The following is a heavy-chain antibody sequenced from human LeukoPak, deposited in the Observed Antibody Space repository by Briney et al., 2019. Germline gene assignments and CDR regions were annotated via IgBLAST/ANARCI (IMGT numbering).Heavy chain of an antibody. CDR2: INEDGSAG. CDR3: AGEPRSLAY. V-gene: IGHV3-7*01. Sequence: PGGSLRLSCAASGFTFSRYWMSWVRQAPGKGLECVAMINEDGSAGYYVDSAKGRFTISRDNAKNSLYLQMNNPSAGDTAVYYCAGEPRSLAYWGQGALVTVSS. CDR1: GFTFSRYW. J-gene: IGHJ4*02. D-gene: IGHD3-16*01.